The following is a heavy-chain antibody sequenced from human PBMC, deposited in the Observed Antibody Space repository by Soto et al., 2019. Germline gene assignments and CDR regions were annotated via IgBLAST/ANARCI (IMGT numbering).Heavy chain of an antibody. Sequence: QVQLVQSGAEVKKPGSSVKVSCKASGGTFSSYAISWVRQAPGQGLEWMGGIIPISGTANYAQKFQGRVTNAADESTSTAYMELSSLRSEGTAVYYCARSQGSSTSLEIYYYYYYGMDVWGQGTTVTVSS. J-gene: IGHJ6*02. D-gene: IGHD2-2*01. CDR3: ARSQGSSTSLEIYYYYYYGMDV. CDR2: IIPISGTA. V-gene: IGHV1-69*01. CDR1: GGTFSSYA.